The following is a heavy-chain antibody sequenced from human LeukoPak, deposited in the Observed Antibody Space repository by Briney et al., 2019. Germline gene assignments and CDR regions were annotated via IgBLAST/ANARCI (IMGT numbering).Heavy chain of an antibody. Sequence: GASVKVSCKASGYTFTGYYMHWVRQAPGQGLEWMGRINPNSGGTNYAQKFQGRVTMTRDTSISTAYMELSRLRSDDTAVYYCAIPQLGYCSSTSCYTRLEAAMDVWGKGTTVTVSS. J-gene: IGHJ6*04. V-gene: IGHV1-2*06. CDR2: INPNSGGT. D-gene: IGHD2-2*02. CDR1: GYTFTGYY. CDR3: AIPQLGYCSSTSCYTRLEAAMDV.